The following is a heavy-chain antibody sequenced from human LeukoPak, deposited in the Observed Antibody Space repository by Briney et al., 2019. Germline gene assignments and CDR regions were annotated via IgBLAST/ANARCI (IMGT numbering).Heavy chain of an antibody. D-gene: IGHD6-13*01. J-gene: IGHJ5*02. V-gene: IGHV1-69*04. Sequence: ASVKVSCKASGGTFSSFAISWVRQAPGQGLEWMGRIIPILGIANYAQKFQGRVTITADKSTSTAYMELSSLRSEDTAVYYCASRSSSSYRNWFDPWGQGTLVTVSS. CDR1: GGTFSSFA. CDR3: ASRSSSSYRNWFDP. CDR2: IIPILGIA.